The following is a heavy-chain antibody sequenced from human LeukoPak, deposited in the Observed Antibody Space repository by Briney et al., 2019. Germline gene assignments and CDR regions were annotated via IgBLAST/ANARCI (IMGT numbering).Heavy chain of an antibody. J-gene: IGHJ4*02. CDR3: AKDRGGLSLFDY. CDR2: ISSSSSYI. D-gene: IGHD3-10*01. CDR1: GFTFSSYS. Sequence: SGGSLRLSCAASGFTFSSYSMNWVRQAPGEGLEWVSSISSSSSYIYYADSVKGRFTVSRDNSKSTVYFQMNGLRVEDTAVYYCAKDRGGLSLFDYWGRGTLVTVSS. V-gene: IGHV3-21*06.